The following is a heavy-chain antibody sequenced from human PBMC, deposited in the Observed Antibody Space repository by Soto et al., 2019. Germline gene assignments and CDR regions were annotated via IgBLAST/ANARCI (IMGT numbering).Heavy chain of an antibody. V-gene: IGHV3-11*01. CDR1: GFTVTDSY. CDR3: VRIPDTAIQLWSEYFFDN. Sequence: QVQLVASGGGLVRPGESLTLSCAGSGFTVTDSYMTWLRQAPGKAPEWISYISNSGNTIYFAASVKGRFTLSRDSATNSLHLHMTSLRDEDTAVYYSVRIPDTAIQLWSEYFFDNWGQGTLVTVSS. J-gene: IGHJ4*02. D-gene: IGHD5-18*01. CDR2: ISNSGNTI.